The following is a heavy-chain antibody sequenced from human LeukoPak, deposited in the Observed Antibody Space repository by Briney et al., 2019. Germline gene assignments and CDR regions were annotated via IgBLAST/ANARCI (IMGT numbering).Heavy chain of an antibody. CDR1: GYTLTELX. CDR2: FDPEDGET. D-gene: IGHD3-22*01. Sequence: ASVKVSCKVXGYTLTELXXXXXXXXPGXXXXXXXGFDPEDGETIYEQXFQGRVTMTEDTXXDTAYMELSSLRSEDTAVYYCASRHYYDSSGYYGYWGQGTLVTVSS. CDR3: ASRHYYDSSGYYGY. V-gene: IGHV1-24*01. J-gene: IGHJ4*02.